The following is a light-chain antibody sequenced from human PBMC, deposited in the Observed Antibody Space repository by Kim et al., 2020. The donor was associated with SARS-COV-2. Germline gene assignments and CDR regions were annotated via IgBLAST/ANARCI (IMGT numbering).Light chain of an antibody. CDR2: KVS. V-gene: IGKV2-30*01. J-gene: IGKJ2*03. Sequence: DVVMTQSLLSLPVTLGQPASISCRSSQSLVYTNGNTYLHWFQQRPGQSPRRLIYKVSTRDSGVPDRFSGSGSGTEFTLKISRVEAEDVGIYYCMQGTQWPYSFGQETKREI. CDR1: QSLVYTNGNTY. CDR3: MQGTQWPYS.